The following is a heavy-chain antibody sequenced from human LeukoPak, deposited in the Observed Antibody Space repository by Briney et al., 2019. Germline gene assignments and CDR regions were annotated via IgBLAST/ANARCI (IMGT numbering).Heavy chain of an antibody. CDR2: INHSGST. CDR1: GGSFSGYY. Sequence: SETLSLTCAVYGGSFSGYYWSWLRQPPGKGLEWIGEINHSGSTNYNPSLKSRVTISVDTSKNQFSLKLSSATAADTAVYYCARGTVGARQGTFNDYWGQGTLVTVSS. CDR3: ARGTVGARQGTFNDY. J-gene: IGHJ4*02. V-gene: IGHV4-34*01. D-gene: IGHD1-26*01.